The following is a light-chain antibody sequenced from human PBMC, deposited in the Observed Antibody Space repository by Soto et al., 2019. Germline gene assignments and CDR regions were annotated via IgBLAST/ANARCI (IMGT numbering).Light chain of an antibody. CDR3: QQYNDWPPWT. CDR2: DAS. Sequence: EIVLTQSPGTLSSSPGERATLSCRASQSVSSNLAWYQHRRGQAPRLLIYDASTRATAIPARFSGSGSGTDFTLTISSLQSEDFAVYYCQQYNDWPPWTFGQGTKVDIK. CDR1: QSVSSN. V-gene: IGKV3-15*01. J-gene: IGKJ1*01.